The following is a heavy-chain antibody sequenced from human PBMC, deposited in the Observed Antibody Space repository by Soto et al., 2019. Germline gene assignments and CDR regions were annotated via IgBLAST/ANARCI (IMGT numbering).Heavy chain of an antibody. V-gene: IGHV6-1*01. Sequence: SQTLSLTCAISGDSVSSNSAAWNWIRQSPSRGLEWLGRTYYRSKWYNDYAVSVKGRITINPDTSKNQFSLQLNSVTPEDTAVYYCARRPLGCSSTSCSYYYGMDVWGQGTTVTVSS. D-gene: IGHD2-2*01. CDR3: ARRPLGCSSTSCSYYYGMDV. J-gene: IGHJ6*02. CDR2: TYYRSKWYN. CDR1: GDSVSSNSAA.